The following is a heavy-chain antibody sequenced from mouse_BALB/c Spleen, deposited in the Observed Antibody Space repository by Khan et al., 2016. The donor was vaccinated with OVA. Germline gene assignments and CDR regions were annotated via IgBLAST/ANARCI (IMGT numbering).Heavy chain of an antibody. V-gene: IGHV1S135*01. CDR3: ARGGYGGFAY. CDR2: IDPYNGGT. D-gene: IGHD2-2*01. Sequence: IRLQQSGPELVKPGASVKVSCKASGYAFTSYIMYWVKQSHGKSLEWIGYIDPYNGGTSYNQKFKGKATLTVDKSSTTAYMHLHSLTSEDSAVYYCARGGYGGFAYWGQGTLVTVSA. CDR1: GYAFTSYI. J-gene: IGHJ3*01.